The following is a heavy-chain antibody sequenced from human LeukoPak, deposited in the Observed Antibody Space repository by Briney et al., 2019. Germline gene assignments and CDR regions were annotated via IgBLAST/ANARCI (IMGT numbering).Heavy chain of an antibody. J-gene: IGHJ3*02. CDR3: ARVHAMVRGVIIGAFDI. Sequence: GGSLRLSCAASGFTFSSYAMHWVRQAPGKGLEWVAVISYDGSNKYYADSVKGRFTISRDNSKNTLYLQMNSLRAEDTAVYYCARVHAMVRGVIIGAFDIWGQGTMVTVSS. CDR1: GFTFSSYA. V-gene: IGHV3-30-3*01. D-gene: IGHD3-10*01. CDR2: ISYDGSNK.